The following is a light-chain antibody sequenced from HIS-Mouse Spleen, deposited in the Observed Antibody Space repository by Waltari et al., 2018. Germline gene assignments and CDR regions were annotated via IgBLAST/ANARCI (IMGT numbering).Light chain of an antibody. J-gene: IGLJ3*02. CDR3: YSAADNIEV. CDR2: KDS. V-gene: IGLV3-27*01. CDR1: VLKKKY. Sequence: SYELTQPSSVSVSPGQTARITCSGDVLKKKYARWFQQKPGQAPVLVIYKDSERPSGIPERFSGSSSGTTVTLTISGAQVEDEADYYCYSAADNIEVFGRGTKLTVL.